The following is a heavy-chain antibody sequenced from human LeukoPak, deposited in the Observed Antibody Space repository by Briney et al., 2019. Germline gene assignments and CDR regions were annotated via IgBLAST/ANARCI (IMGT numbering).Heavy chain of an antibody. Sequence: SETLSLTCAVSGYSISSDYHWGWIRQPPGKGLEWIGTMHHSGSTYYNPSLKSRVTISVDTSKNQVSLKLNSVTAADTAVYYCARDRSYYTFDYWGQGTLVIVSA. CDR1: GYSISSDYH. J-gene: IGHJ4*02. V-gene: IGHV4-38-2*02. CDR3: ARDRSYYTFDY. CDR2: MHHSGST. D-gene: IGHD3-10*01.